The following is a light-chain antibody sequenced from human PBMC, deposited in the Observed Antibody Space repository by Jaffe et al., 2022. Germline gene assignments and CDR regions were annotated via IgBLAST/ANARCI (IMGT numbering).Light chain of an antibody. CDR1: QSVSSSY. CDR3: QQLGG. Sequence: EIVLTQSPGTLSLSPGERATLSCRASQSVSSSYLAWYQQKPGQAPRLLIYGASSRATGIPDRFSGSGSGTDFTLTISRLEPEDFAVYYCQQLGGFGQGTKVEIK. V-gene: IGKV3-20*01. J-gene: IGKJ1*01. CDR2: GAS.